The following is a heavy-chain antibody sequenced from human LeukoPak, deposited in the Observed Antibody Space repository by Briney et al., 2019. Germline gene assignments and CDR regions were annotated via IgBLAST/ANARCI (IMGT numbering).Heavy chain of an antibody. D-gene: IGHD3-22*01. CDR1: GGSISSYY. CDR2: IYTSGST. J-gene: IGHJ3*02. CDR3: AREYYYDLVDAFDI. Sequence: SETLSLTCTVSGGSISSYYWSWIRQPPGKGLEWIGRIYTSGSTNYNPSLKSRVTMSVDTSKNQFSLKLSSVTAADTAVYYCAREYYYDLVDAFDIWGQGTMVTVSS. V-gene: IGHV4-4*07.